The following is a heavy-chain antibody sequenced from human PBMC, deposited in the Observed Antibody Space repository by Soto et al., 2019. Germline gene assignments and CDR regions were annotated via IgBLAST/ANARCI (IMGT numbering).Heavy chain of an antibody. J-gene: IGHJ6*02. CDR1: VFTFINYA. CDR3: AKEMNFDFLAGYGMDV. Sequence: PGGALRLSCVSSVFTFINYAMSWVRQAPGKGLEWVSVLSGSGSSTYYADSVKGRFTISRDNSKDTVFVQMNSLRVEDTAVYYCAKEMNFDFLAGYGMDVWGQGTTVTVSS. D-gene: IGHD3-3*01. V-gene: IGHV3-23*01. CDR2: LSGSGSST.